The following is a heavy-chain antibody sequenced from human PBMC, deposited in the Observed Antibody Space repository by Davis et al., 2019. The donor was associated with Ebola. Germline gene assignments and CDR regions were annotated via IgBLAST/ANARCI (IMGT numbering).Heavy chain of an antibody. CDR3: ARRGGYAYSLVDY. Sequence: GESLKISCQGSGYSFTSYWIGWVRQMPGKGLEWMGIIYPGDSDTRYNPAFQGQVTISADKSISTAYLQWSSLKASDTAVYYCARRGGYAYSLVDYWGQGALVTVSS. V-gene: IGHV5-51*01. D-gene: IGHD5-12*01. J-gene: IGHJ4*02. CDR1: GYSFTSYW. CDR2: IYPGDSDT.